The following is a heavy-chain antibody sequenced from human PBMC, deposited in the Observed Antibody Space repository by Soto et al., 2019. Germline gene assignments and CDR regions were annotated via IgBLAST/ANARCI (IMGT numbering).Heavy chain of an antibody. V-gene: IGHV3-73*01. D-gene: IGHD2-21*02. Sequence: GGSLRLSCTASGFTFSGSAMHWVRQASGRGLEWVGRIRSKANSYATAYAASVKGRFTISRDDSKNTAYLQMNSLKTEDTAVYYCTRHVAGDWGKDYWGQGTLVTVSS. CDR1: GFTFSGSA. CDR2: IRSKANSYAT. CDR3: TRHVAGDWGKDY. J-gene: IGHJ4*02.